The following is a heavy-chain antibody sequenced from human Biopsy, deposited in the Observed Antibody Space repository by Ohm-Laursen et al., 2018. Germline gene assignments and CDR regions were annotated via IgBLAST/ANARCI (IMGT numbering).Heavy chain of an antibody. V-gene: IGHV1-69*04. CDR3: ARTSIMDV. Sequence: GASVKVSCKPSGGSSSNSGITWVRQAPGQGLEWMGRSIPMLGIANYAQKFQDRLTITSDKFTRTAYMELSSLRSEDTAVYYCARTSIMDVWGQGTTVTVSS. D-gene: IGHD2/OR15-2a*01. CDR1: GGSSSNSG. J-gene: IGHJ6*02. CDR2: SIPMLGIA.